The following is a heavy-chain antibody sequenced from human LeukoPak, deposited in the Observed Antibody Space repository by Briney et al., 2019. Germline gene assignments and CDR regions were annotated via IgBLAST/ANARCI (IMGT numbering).Heavy chain of an antibody. J-gene: IGHJ4*02. CDR2: IYYSAST. V-gene: IGHV4-39*01. CDR3: ARQGVGTTRLGY. Sequence: RXPPXXXXEWIGSIYYSASTYYNPSLKSRVTISVDTSKNQFSLKLSSVTAADTAVYYCARQGVGTTRLGYWGQGTLVTVSS. D-gene: IGHD1-26*01.